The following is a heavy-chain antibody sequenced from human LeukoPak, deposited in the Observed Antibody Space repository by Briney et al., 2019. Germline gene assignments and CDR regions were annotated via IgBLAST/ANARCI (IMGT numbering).Heavy chain of an antibody. CDR1: GYTFTGYY. CDR2: IKPNSGGT. D-gene: IGHD6-13*01. J-gene: IGHJ5*02. V-gene: IGHV1-2*02. Sequence: ASVKVSFKASGYTFTGYYMHWVRQAPGQGLEWMGWIKPNSGGTNYAQKFQGRVTMTRDTSISRAYMELSRLRSDDTAVYYCARARIAAAGTYRPWGQGTLVTVSS. CDR3: ARARIAAAGTYRP.